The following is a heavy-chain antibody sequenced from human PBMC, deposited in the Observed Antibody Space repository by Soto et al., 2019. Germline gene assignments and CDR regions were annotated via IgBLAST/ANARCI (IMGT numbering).Heavy chain of an antibody. CDR1: GFTFSSYA. CDR3: AKPLEPIFGVVTTYYYYGMDV. D-gene: IGHD3-3*02. CDR2: ISYDGSNK. J-gene: IGHJ6*02. V-gene: IGHV3-30*18. Sequence: GGSLRLSCAASGFTFSSYAMRWGRQAPGKGLEWVSVISYDGSNKYYADSVKGRFTISRDNSKNTLYLQMNSLRAEDTAVYYCAKPLEPIFGVVTTYYYYGMDVWGQGTTVTVSS.